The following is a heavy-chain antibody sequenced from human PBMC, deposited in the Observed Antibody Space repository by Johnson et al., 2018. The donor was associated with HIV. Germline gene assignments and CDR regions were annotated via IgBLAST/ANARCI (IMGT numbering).Heavy chain of an antibody. CDR1: GFTFSSYA. V-gene: IGHV3-30*04. J-gene: IGHJ3*02. CDR3: AKDRGSPGIPAAFDI. D-gene: IGHD1-26*01. Sequence: QEQLVESGGGLVQPGRSLRLSCAASGFTFSSYAMHWVRQAPGKGLEWVAVISYDGNNKYYADSVKGRFTISRDNSKSTLYLQMNSLRVEDTAVYYCAKDRGSPGIPAAFDIWGQGTMVTVSS. CDR2: ISYDGNNK.